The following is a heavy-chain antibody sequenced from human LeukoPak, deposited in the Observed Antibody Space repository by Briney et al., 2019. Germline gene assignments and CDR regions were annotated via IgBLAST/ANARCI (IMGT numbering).Heavy chain of an antibody. V-gene: IGHV4-31*03. J-gene: IGHJ4*02. CDR1: GGSISSAAYY. CDR2: IYCSGAT. Sequence: TLCVTCTVSGGSISSAAYYWSWIRQHPGKGLEWIGYIYCSGATYYNPSHKSRLTTSVDTSKNQFSLKLNSVTAADTAVYYCARAGDSGYWFDYWGQGTVDADSS. D-gene: IGHD3-22*01. CDR3: ARAGDSGYWFDY.